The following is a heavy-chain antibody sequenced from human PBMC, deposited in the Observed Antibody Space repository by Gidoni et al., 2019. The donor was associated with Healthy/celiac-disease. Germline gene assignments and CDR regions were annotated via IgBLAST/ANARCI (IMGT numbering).Heavy chain of an antibody. CDR2: IYYSGST. CDR3: ASGPYYDFWSGYPYYFDY. D-gene: IGHD3-3*01. Sequence: QLQLQESGPGLVKPSETLSLTCTVSGGSISSSSYYWGWIRQPPGKGLEWIGRIYYSGSTYYNPSLKSRVTISVDTSKNQFSLKLSSVTAADTAVYYCASGPYYDFWSGYPYYFDYWGQGTLVTVSS. V-gene: IGHV4-39*01. CDR1: GGSISSSSYY. J-gene: IGHJ4*02.